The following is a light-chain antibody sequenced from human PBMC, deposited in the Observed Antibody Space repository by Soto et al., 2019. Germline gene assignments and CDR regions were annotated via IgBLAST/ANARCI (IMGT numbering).Light chain of an antibody. Sequence: EIVLTQSPATLSLSPGERATLSCRASQSVNSYLAWYQQKPGQAPRLLIYDASNRATGIPARFSGSGSGTDFTLTISSLEPEDFAVYYWQQRSNWLTFGGGTKVESK. J-gene: IGKJ4*01. CDR1: QSVNSY. CDR3: QQRSNWLT. CDR2: DAS. V-gene: IGKV3-11*01.